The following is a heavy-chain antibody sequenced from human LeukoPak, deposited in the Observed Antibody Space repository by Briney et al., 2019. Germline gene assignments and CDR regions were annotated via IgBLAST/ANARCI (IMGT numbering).Heavy chain of an antibody. Sequence: GGSLRLSCAASGFTFSSYSMNWVPQAPGKGLEWVSSISSSSSYIYYADSVKGRFTISRDNAKNSLYLQMNSLRAEDTAVYYCARDPTVYGRGWFDPWGQGTLVTVSS. CDR1: GFTFSSYS. CDR2: ISSSSSYI. D-gene: IGHD2/OR15-2a*01. V-gene: IGHV3-21*01. J-gene: IGHJ5*02. CDR3: ARDPTVYGRGWFDP.